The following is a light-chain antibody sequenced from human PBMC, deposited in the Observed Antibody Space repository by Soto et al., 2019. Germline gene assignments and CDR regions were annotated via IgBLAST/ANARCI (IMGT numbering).Light chain of an antibody. CDR2: GAS. CDR3: QQYGSSPT. Sequence: EIVMTQSPATLSVSPGERATLSRRASQSVSSNYLAWYQQKPGQAPRLLIYGASSRATGIPDRFSGSGSGTEFTLTISRLEPEDFAVYYCQQYGSSPTFGQGTKVDIK. CDR1: QSVSSNY. V-gene: IGKV3-20*01. J-gene: IGKJ1*01.